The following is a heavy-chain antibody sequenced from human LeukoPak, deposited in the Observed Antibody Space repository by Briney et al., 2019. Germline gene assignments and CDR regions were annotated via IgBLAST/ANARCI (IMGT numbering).Heavy chain of an antibody. J-gene: IGHJ4*02. CDR2: ISAGGSPT. Sequence: GGSLRLSCAASGFSFSNYAMDWVRQAPGKGLEWVSVISAGGSPTFYADSVKGRFTISRDNSKNTLFLQMTSLRAEDTAMYYCATRANHLPVDCWGQGTLVTVSS. V-gene: IGHV3-23*01. CDR3: ATRANHLPVDC. D-gene: IGHD1-14*01. CDR1: GFSFSNYA.